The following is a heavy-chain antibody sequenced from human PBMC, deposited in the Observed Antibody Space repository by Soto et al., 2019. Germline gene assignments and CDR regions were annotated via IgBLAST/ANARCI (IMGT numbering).Heavy chain of an antibody. J-gene: IGHJ4*02. Sequence: EVQLVESGGGLVQPGGSLRLSCVASGFTFSTYWMTWVRQAPGKGLEWVANVKQDGSEKYYVDSVKGRFTSSRDNAKNSLYVQMTSLRAEDTAVYYCARVGVGTPKVGFAFWGQGTLVAVSS. D-gene: IGHD3-10*01. CDR2: VKQDGSEK. CDR3: ARVGVGTPKVGFAF. CDR1: GFTFSTYW. V-gene: IGHV3-7*01.